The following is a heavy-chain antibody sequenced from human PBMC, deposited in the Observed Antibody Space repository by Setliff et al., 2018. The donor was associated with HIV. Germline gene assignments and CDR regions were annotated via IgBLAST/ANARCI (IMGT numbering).Heavy chain of an antibody. J-gene: IGHJ4*02. V-gene: IGHV4-34*01. CDR2: INHSGST. CDR1: VGAFSGYY. CDR3: ARTRGRAPVSYYFDN. D-gene: IGHD2-2*01. Sequence: PSQTLSLTCAVYVGAFSGYYWSWIRQPPGKGLEWIGEINHSGSTNYNPSLKSRVTISVDTSKNQFSLKLISVTAADTAVYYCARTRGRAPVSYYFDNWGQGRPVTVSS.